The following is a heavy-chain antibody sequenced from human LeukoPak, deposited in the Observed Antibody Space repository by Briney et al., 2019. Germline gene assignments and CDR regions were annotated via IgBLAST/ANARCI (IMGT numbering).Heavy chain of an antibody. D-gene: IGHD3-22*01. CDR1: GFTFSSYW. CDR2: INSDGSST. CDR3: ARDPAYYYDSSTPPPGDY. Sequence: PGGSLRLSCAASGFTFSSYWMPWVRQAPGKGLVWVSRINSDGSSTSYADSVKGRFTISRGNAKNTLYLQMNSLRAEDTAVYYCARDPAYYYDSSTPPPGDYWGQGTLVTVSS. J-gene: IGHJ4*02. V-gene: IGHV3-74*01.